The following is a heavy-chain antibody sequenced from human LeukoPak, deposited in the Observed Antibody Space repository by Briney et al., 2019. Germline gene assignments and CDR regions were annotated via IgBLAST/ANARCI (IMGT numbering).Heavy chain of an antibody. V-gene: IGHV4-59*08. CDR2: IYYSGST. J-gene: IGHJ4*02. D-gene: IGHD2-15*01. CDR3: ARHECGGSCYPEDY. Sequence: SETLSLTFTVSGGSISSYYWSWIRQPPGKGLEWIGYIYYSGSTNYNPSLESRVIISVDTSKNQFSLKLSSVTAADTAVYYCARHECGGSCYPEDYWGQGTLVTVSS. CDR1: GGSISSYY.